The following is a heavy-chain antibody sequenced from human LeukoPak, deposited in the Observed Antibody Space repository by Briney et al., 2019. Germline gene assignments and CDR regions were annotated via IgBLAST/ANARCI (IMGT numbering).Heavy chain of an antibody. J-gene: IGHJ3*02. V-gene: IGHV3-48*03. CDR2: ISSSGSCI. CDR1: GFTFSSYE. D-gene: IGHD1-26*01. Sequence: PGGSLRLSCAASGFTFSSYEMNWVRQAPGKGLEWVSYISSSGSCIYYADSVKGRFTITRDNAKNSLYLQMNGLRAEDTAVYYCARKSYSGTYYRGAFDIWGQGTMVTVSS. CDR3: ARKSYSGTYYRGAFDI.